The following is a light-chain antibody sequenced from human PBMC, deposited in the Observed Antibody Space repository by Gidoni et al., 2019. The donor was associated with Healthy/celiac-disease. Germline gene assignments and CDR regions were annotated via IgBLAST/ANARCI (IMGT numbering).Light chain of an antibody. CDR1: QSVSSY. V-gene: IGKV3-11*01. Sequence: EIVLTQSPATLSLSPGERATLSFRASQSVSSYLAWYPQKPGQAPRLLIYDASNRATVIPARFSGSGFGTDFTLTISSLEPEDFAVYYCQQRSNWPPLTFGGGTKVEIK. CDR3: QQRSNWPPLT. CDR2: DAS. J-gene: IGKJ4*01.